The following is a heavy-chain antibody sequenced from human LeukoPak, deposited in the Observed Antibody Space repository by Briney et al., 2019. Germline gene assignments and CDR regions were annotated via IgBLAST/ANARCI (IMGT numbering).Heavy chain of an antibody. CDR3: ARGQPVGYSSSWYQGYYYMDV. J-gene: IGHJ6*03. D-gene: IGHD6-13*01. CDR2: IGTAGDT. CDR1: GFTFSSYD. Sequence: PGGSLRLSCAACGFTFSSYDMHWVRQATGKGLEWVSAIGTAGDTYYPGSVKGQFTISRDNAKNSLYLQMNSLRAEDTAVYYCARGQPVGYSSSWYQGYYYMDVWGKGTTVTISS. V-gene: IGHV3-13*03.